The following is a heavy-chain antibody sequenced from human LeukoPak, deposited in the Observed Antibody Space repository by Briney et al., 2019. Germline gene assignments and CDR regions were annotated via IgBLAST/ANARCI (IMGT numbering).Heavy chain of an antibody. V-gene: IGHV1-8*01. D-gene: IGHD1-26*01. CDR2: MNPNSGNT. J-gene: IGHJ6*02. CDR1: GYTFTSYD. CDR3: ARKSIVGAAYYYYGMDV. Sequence: ASVKVSCKASGYTFTSYDINWVRQATGQGLEWMGWMNPNSGNTGYAQKFQGRVTMTRSTSISTAYMELSSLRSEDTAVYYCARKSIVGAAYYYYGMDVWGQGTTVTVSS.